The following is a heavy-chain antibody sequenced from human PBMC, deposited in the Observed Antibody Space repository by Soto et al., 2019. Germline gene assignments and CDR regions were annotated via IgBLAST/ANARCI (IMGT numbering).Heavy chain of an antibody. D-gene: IGHD2-2*02. CDR1: GGSISSYY. CDR3: ARGYCSSTICYIWGNWFDP. V-gene: IGHV4-59*01. Sequence: QVQLQESGPGLVKPSETLSLTCTVSGGSISSYYWSWIRQPPGKGLERIGYIYYSGRTNYNPSLKSRVTISVDTSKNQFSLKLSSVTAADTAVYYCARGYCSSTICYIWGNWFDPWGQGTLVTVSS. J-gene: IGHJ5*02. CDR2: IYYSGRT.